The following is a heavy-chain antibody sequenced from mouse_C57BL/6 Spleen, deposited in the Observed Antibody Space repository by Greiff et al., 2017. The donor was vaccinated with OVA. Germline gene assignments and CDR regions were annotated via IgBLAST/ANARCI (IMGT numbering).Heavy chain of an antibody. Sequence: EVMLVESGGGLVQPGGSLKLSCAASGFTFSDYYMYWVRQTPEKRLEWVAYISNGGGSTYYPDTVKGRFTISRDNAKNTLYLQMSRLKSEDTAMYYCASAYRGYWYFDVWGTGTTVTVSS. J-gene: IGHJ1*03. CDR3: ASAYRGYWYFDV. V-gene: IGHV5-12*01. CDR2: ISNGGGST. CDR1: GFTFSDYY. D-gene: IGHD2-14*01.